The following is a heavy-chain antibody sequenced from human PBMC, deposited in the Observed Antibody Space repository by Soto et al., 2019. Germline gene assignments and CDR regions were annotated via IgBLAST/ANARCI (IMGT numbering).Heavy chain of an antibody. CDR1: GGSIRSYY. V-gene: IGHV4-59*01. CDR2: IYYNGNT. D-gene: IGHD3-10*01. J-gene: IGHJ6*02. CDR3: ARLYYSSGRPLMDV. Sequence: QVQLQESGPGLVKPLETLSLTCAVSGGSIRSYYWTWVRQPPGKGLEWIGYIYYNGNTKYNPSLKSRVTISVDTPKNQFSLKVGSVNAADTAVYYCARLYYSSGRPLMDVWGQGTTVTVSS.